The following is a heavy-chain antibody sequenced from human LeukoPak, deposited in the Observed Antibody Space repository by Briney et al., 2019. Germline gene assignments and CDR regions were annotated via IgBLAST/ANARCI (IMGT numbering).Heavy chain of an antibody. D-gene: IGHD6-13*01. CDR3: ARADYSSTWSHDYYYMDV. CDR1: GGSISSGSYY. V-gene: IGHV4-61*02. CDR2: IYTSGST. Sequence: SQTLSLTCTVSGGSISSGSYYWSWIRQPAGKGLEWIGRIYTSGSTNYNPSLKSRVTISVDTSKNQFSLKLSSVAAADTAVYYCARADYSSTWSHDYYYMDVWGKGTTVTVSS. J-gene: IGHJ6*03.